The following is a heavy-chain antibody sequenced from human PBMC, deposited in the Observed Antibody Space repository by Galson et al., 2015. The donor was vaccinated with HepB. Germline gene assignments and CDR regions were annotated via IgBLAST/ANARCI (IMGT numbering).Heavy chain of an antibody. CDR3: ARGGGAARPGILFFDY. Sequence: SVKVSCKASGYTFTSYAMHWVRQAPGQRLEWMGWINAGNGNTKYSQKFQGRVTITRDTSASTAYMELSSLRSGDTAVYYCARGGGAARPGILFFDYWGQGTLVTVSS. CDR1: GYTFTSYA. J-gene: IGHJ4*02. CDR2: INAGNGNT. V-gene: IGHV1-3*01. D-gene: IGHD6-6*01.